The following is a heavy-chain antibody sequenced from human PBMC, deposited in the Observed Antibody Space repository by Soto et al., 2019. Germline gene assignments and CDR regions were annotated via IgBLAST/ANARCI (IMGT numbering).Heavy chain of an antibody. Sequence: QVQLVESGGGVVQPGRSLRLSCAASGFTFSSYGMHWVRQAPGKGLEWVAVIWYDGSNKYYADSVKGRFTISRDNSKNTLYLQMNSLRAEDTAVYYCAREGEVVTGGIDYWGQGTLVTVSS. V-gene: IGHV3-33*01. CDR2: IWYDGSNK. CDR3: AREGEVVTGGIDY. D-gene: IGHD3-22*01. J-gene: IGHJ4*02. CDR1: GFTFSSYG.